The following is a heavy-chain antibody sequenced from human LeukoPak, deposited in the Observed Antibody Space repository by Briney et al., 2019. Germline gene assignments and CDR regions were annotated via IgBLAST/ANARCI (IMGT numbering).Heavy chain of an antibody. J-gene: IGHJ6*02. Sequence: SETLPLTCTVSGGSISSYYWSWIRQPAGKGLEWIGRIYTSGSTNYNPSLKSRVTMSVDTSKNQFSLKLSSVTAADTAVYYCARDRYSNYPYYYYGMDVWGQGTTVTVSS. CDR1: GGSISSYY. V-gene: IGHV4-4*07. D-gene: IGHD4-11*01. CDR2: IYTSGST. CDR3: ARDRYSNYPYYYYGMDV.